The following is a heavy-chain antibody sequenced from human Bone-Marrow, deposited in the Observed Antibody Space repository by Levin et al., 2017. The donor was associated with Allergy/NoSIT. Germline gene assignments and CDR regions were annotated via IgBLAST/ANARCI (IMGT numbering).Heavy chain of an antibody. CDR2: IYWDDDT. V-gene: IGHV2-5*02. CDR3: AHRRSGFEVFDY. Sequence: SGPTLVKPKETLTLTCTFSGFSLTTAGVGVGWIRQPPGEALECLALIYWDDDTRYSSSLRPRPTIIKDTSNNQVVFTMTHMDPLDTANYYCAHRRSGFEVFDYWGQGTLVTVSS. J-gene: IGHJ4*02. D-gene: IGHD6-19*01. CDR1: GFSLTTAGVG.